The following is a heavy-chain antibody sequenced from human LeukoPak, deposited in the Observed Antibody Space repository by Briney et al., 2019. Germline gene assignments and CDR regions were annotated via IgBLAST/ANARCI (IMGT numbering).Heavy chain of an antibody. CDR3: ARESGSTFYFDY. CDR1: GYTFTSYY. J-gene: IGHJ4*02. V-gene: IGHV1-46*01. D-gene: IGHD3-10*01. CDR2: FNPSGGST. Sequence: ASVKVSCKASGYTFTSYYIHWVRQAPGQGLEWMGIFNPSGGSTNYPQKYQGRVTMTRDMSTSTVYLDLSSLRSEDTAVYYCARESGSTFYFDYWGQGTLVTVSS.